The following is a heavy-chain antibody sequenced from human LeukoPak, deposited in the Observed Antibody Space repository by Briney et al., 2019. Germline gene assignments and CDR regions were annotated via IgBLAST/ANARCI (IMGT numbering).Heavy chain of an antibody. Sequence: SETLSLTCAVYGGSLSSYYWSWIRQPPGKGLEWIGYISYSGSTNYSPSLKSRVTISVDTSKNQFSLKLSSVTAADTAVYYCARGLYSSSWYRDDYWGQGTLVTVSS. D-gene: IGHD6-13*01. J-gene: IGHJ4*02. V-gene: IGHV4-59*01. CDR3: ARGLYSSSWYRDDY. CDR1: GGSLSSYY. CDR2: ISYSGST.